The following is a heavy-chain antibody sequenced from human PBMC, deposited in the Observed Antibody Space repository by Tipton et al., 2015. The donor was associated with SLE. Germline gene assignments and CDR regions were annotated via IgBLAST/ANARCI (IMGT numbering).Heavy chain of an antibody. CDR2: IFYSGST. CDR1: GDSIISGAYY. V-gene: IGHV4-31*03. J-gene: IGHJ5*02. Sequence: TLSLTCTVSGDSIISGAYYWSWVRQYPGRGLEWLAYIFYSGSTYYNPSLKSRLNISVDRSNNQFSLKLTSVTAADTAVYYCARVGAASGARYFDPWGQGMLVTVSS. D-gene: IGHD3-16*01. CDR3: ARVGAASGARYFDP.